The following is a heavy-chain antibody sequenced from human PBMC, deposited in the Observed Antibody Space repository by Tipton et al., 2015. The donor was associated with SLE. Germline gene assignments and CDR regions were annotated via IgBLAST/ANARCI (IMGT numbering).Heavy chain of an antibody. CDR3: AGVSRDAFEI. CDR2: IYYSGIT. CDR1: GGSVSSSY. J-gene: IGHJ3*02. Sequence: TLSLTCAVSGGSVSSSYWSWIRQPPGKGLEWIGYIYYSGITYYSPSLKSRVTISVDTSKNQFSLKLSSVTAADTAVYYCAGVSRDAFEIWGQGTMVTVSS. V-gene: IGHV4-59*02. D-gene: IGHD5/OR15-5a*01.